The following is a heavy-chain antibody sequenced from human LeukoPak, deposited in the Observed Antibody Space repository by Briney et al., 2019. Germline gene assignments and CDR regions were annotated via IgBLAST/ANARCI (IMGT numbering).Heavy chain of an antibody. CDR3: ARLAEYSSSWPFDY. D-gene: IGHD6-6*01. V-gene: IGHV4-59*01. CDR1: GGSISSYY. Sequence: PSETLSLTCTVSGGSISSYYWSWIRQPSGKGLEWIGYIYYSGSTNYNPSLKSRVTISVDTSKNQFSLKLSSVTAADTAVYYCARLAEYSSSWPFDYWGQGTLVTVSS. J-gene: IGHJ4*02. CDR2: IYYSGST.